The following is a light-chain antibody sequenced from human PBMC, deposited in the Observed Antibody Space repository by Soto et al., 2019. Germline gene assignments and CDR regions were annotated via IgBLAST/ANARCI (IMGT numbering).Light chain of an antibody. Sequence: QSVLTQPPSVSGAPGQRVTISCTGSSSNIGAGYDVHWYQQLPGTAPKLLIYGNSNRPSGVTDRFSASKSGTSVSLAITGLQADDEADYYCQSYDSSLSVVFGGGTKLTVL. V-gene: IGLV1-40*01. CDR3: QSYDSSLSVV. CDR1: SSNIGAGYD. CDR2: GNS. J-gene: IGLJ2*01.